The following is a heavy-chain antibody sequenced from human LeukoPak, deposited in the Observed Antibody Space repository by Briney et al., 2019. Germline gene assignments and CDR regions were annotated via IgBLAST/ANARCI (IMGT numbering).Heavy chain of an antibody. J-gene: IGHJ4*02. CDR3: ARGSGSGWSWRTNYFDY. Sequence: AGGSLRLSCAASGFTFSTYSINWVRQAPGKGLEWVSSISTGSTYIYYADSVKGRFTISRDNAKNSLSLQMNSLRADDTAVYYCARGSGSGWSWRTNYFDYWGQGSLVTVSS. CDR1: GFTFSTYS. V-gene: IGHV3-21*01. D-gene: IGHD6-19*01. CDR2: ISTGSTYI.